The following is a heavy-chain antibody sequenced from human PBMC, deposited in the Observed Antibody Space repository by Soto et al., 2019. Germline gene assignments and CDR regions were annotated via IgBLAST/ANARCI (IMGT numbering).Heavy chain of an antibody. CDR2: INTDNGDT. CDR3: ARRSTIAPRREVDY. Sequence: QVQLVQSGAEVKKPGASVRVSCKASGYTFTTYGISWVRQAPGQGLEWMGWINTDNGDTNYAQDLQARVTMTTDTSTSTDYMELRSLRSDDAAVYYCARRSTIAPRREVDYWGQGTLVNVSS. D-gene: IGHD6-6*01. V-gene: IGHV1-18*01. CDR1: GYTFTTYG. J-gene: IGHJ4*02.